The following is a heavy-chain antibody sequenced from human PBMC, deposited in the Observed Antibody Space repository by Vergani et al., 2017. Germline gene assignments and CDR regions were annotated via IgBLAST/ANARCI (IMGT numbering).Heavy chain of an antibody. D-gene: IGHD1-1*01. CDR3: ARDFLTRVTTLDYYDMGV. V-gene: IGHV3-20*04. CDR1: GFTFDDYG. J-gene: IGHJ6*03. CDR2: INWNGDSR. Sequence: EVQLVESGGSVVRPGGSLRLSCAASGFTFDDYGMSWVRQAPGKGLEWVSGINWNGDSRGYADSVKGRFTISRDNAKNSLYLQMNALRAEDTAVYYCARDFLTRVTTLDYYDMGVWGKGTTVTVSS.